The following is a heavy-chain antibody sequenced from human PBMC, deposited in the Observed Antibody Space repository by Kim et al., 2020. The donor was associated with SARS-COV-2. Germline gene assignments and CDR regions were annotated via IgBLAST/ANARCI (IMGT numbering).Heavy chain of an antibody. J-gene: IGHJ6*02. CDR2: IYYSGST. Sequence: SETLSLTCTVSGGSISSSSYYWGWIRQPPGKGLEWIGSIYYSGSTYYNPSLKSRVTISVDTSKNQFSLKLSSVTAADTAVYYCAGLLLVRGVLDYYYGMDVWGQGTTVTVSS. D-gene: IGHD3-10*01. CDR3: AGLLLVRGVLDYYYGMDV. V-gene: IGHV4-39*01. CDR1: GGSISSSSYY.